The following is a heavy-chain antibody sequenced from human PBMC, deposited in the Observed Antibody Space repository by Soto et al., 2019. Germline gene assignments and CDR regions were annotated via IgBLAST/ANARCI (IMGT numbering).Heavy chain of an antibody. D-gene: IGHD3-22*01. CDR1: GFTFSSYG. J-gene: IGHJ4*02. Sequence: ESGGGVVQPGRSLRLSCAASGFTFSSYGMHWVRQAPGKGLEWVAVISYDGSNKYYADSVKGRFTISRDNSKNTLYLQMNSLRAEDTAVYYCAKDAYYYDSSGYYYGLDYWGQGTLVTVSS. CDR2: ISYDGSNK. CDR3: AKDAYYYDSSGYYYGLDY. V-gene: IGHV3-30*18.